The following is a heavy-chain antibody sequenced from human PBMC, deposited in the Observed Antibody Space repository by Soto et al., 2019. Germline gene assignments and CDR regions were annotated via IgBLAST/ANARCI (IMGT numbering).Heavy chain of an antibody. CDR3: VSQRTTVPTQAYFDY. Sequence: SETLSLTCTVSGGSVTNSSYYWGWIRQSPGKGLEWVGSVYYRGRSYSKSSVKSRVTISVDTSKNRFSLGLNSVTASDTAVYFCVSQRTTVPTQAYFDYWGPGALVTVSS. V-gene: IGHV4-39*01. CDR1: GGSVTNSSYY. D-gene: IGHD4-17*01. J-gene: IGHJ4*02. CDR2: VYYRGRS.